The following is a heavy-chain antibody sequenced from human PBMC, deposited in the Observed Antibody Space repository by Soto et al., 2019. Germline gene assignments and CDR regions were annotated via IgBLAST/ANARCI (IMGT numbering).Heavy chain of an antibody. D-gene: IGHD3-10*01. CDR2: IWHDVNDY. V-gene: IGHV3-33*01. CDR3: ARDFGDGFDD. J-gene: IGHJ4*02. CDR1: GFTFSNYG. Sequence: QVQLVESGGGVVQSGRSLRLSCTTSGFTFSNYGMHWVRQAPGKGLEWLAIIWHDVNDYYHADSVKGRFTISRDNSKNTIYLQMNSLRPEDTAVYYCARDFGDGFDDWGQGALVTVSS.